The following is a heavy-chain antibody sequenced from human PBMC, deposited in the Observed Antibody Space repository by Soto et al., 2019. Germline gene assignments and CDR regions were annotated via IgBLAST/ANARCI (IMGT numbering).Heavy chain of an antibody. CDR1: GYSVTSDYY. CDR3: AKKGYYHSGKINLFDS. Sequence: XETLALTCAVSGYSVTSDYYWCWIRQPPGKGLEWIGSIYSGSTYYNPSLKSRVTISVDTSKNQFSLRLTSVTAADTAMYYCAKKGYYHSGKINLFDSWGQGTLVTVSS. CDR2: IYSGST. D-gene: IGHD3-10*01. J-gene: IGHJ4*02. V-gene: IGHV4-38-2*01.